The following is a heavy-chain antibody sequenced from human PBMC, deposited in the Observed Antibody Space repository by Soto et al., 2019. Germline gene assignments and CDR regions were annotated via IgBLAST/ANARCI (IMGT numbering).Heavy chain of an antibody. Sequence: PGGSLRLSCAAPGFTFSNYGMHWVRQAPGKGLEWVAVISDDGVSKYYADSVQGRFTISRDNSESVVLLQMNSLRPDDTALYFCARAYYFGSGTSYTLYYWGQGTQVTVSS. D-gene: IGHD3-10*01. V-gene: IGHV3-30*03. CDR3: ARAYYFGSGTSYTLYY. J-gene: IGHJ4*02. CDR1: GFTFSNYG. CDR2: ISDDGVSK.